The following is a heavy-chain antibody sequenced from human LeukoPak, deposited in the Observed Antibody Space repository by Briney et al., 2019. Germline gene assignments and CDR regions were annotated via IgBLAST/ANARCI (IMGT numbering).Heavy chain of an antibody. CDR1: GFAFSVYA. J-gene: IGHJ5*01. Sequence: GGSLRLSCAASGFAFSVYAMSWLRQPPGKGLEWVSTINANSGTTSYAASVRGRFTISRDNSKNTLYLQLNTPRADDTATYYCAKPISGGRAVTADWFYPLGQGTLVGVSS. D-gene: IGHD6-19*01. CDR3: AKPISGGRAVTADWFYP. V-gene: IGHV3-23*01. CDR2: INANSGTT.